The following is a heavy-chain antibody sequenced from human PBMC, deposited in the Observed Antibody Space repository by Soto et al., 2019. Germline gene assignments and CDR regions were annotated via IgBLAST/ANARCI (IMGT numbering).Heavy chain of an antibody. CDR2: ISGSGGST. D-gene: IGHD2-15*01. Sequence: GGSLRLSCAASGFTFSSYAMSWVRQAPGKGLEWVSAISGSGGSTHYADSVKGRFTISRDNSKNTLYLQMNSLRAEDTAVYYCARGLCGGGSCYQFDNWGQGTPVTVSS. CDR3: ARGLCGGGSCYQFDN. V-gene: IGHV3-23*01. CDR1: GFTFSSYA. J-gene: IGHJ4*02.